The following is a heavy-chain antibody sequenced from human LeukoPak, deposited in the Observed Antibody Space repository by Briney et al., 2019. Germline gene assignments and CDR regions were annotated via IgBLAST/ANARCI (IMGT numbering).Heavy chain of an antibody. D-gene: IGHD3-10*01. V-gene: IGHV4-34*01. CDR1: GGSFSGYY. Sequence: SETLSLTCAVYGGSFSGYYWSWIRQPPGKGLEWIGEINHSGSTNYNSSLKSRVTISVDTSKNQFSLKLSSVTAADTAVYYCARGRPMVRGVIRPFDYWGQGTLVTVSS. CDR3: ARGRPMVRGVIRPFDY. J-gene: IGHJ4*02. CDR2: INHSGST.